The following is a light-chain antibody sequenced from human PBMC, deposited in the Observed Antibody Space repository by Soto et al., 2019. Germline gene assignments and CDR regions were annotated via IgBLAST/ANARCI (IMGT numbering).Light chain of an antibody. V-gene: IGLV1-47*01. J-gene: IGLJ2*01. CDR3: ATWDDSLYGVV. CDR1: RSNIGSNY. CDR2: RNN. Sequence: LTQPPSASGTPGQRVTISCSGSRSNIGSNYVYWYQQLPGTAPKLLIYRNNQRPSGVPDRFSGSKSGTSASLAISGLRSEDEADYYCATWDDSLYGVVFGGGTKLTVL.